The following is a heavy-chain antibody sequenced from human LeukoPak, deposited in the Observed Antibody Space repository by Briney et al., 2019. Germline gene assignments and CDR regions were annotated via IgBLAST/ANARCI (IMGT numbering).Heavy chain of an antibody. CDR3: ARTTSFTASGYDY. CDR1: GHTFTNYH. V-gene: IGHV1-8*03. D-gene: IGHD6-25*01. Sequence: GSSVKVSCKASGHTFTNYHINWVRQATGQGLDWMGWINPNNGDSGFAQKFQGRVTITRDTAMTTAYMELSSLTSEDTAIYFCARTTSFTASGYDYWGQGTLVTVSS. J-gene: IGHJ4*02. CDR2: INPNNGDS.